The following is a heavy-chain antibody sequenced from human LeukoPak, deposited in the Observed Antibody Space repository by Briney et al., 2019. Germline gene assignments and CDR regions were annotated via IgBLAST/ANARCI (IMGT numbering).Heavy chain of an antibody. J-gene: IGHJ4*02. CDR1: GYTFTGYD. CDR3: ARALTRGSYYVGY. Sequence: ASVKVSCKASGYTFTGYDISWVRQATGQGLEWMGWMNPNSDNTGYAQKFQGRLTITRNTSISTAYMELSSLRSEDTAVYYCARALTRGSYYVGYWGQGTLVTVSS. D-gene: IGHD1-26*01. V-gene: IGHV1-8*03. CDR2: MNPNSDNT.